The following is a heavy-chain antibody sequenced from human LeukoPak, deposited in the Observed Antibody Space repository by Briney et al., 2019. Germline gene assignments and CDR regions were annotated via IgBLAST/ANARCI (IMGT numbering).Heavy chain of an antibody. Sequence: GGSLRLSCAASGFTLSSYAMHWVRQAPGKGLEYVSAISSNGGSTYYANSVKGRFTISRDNSKNTLYLQMGSLRAEDMAVYYCARTAGDCSGGSCYLPYDYWGQGTLVTVSS. CDR3: ARTAGDCSGGSCYLPYDY. CDR2: ISSNGGST. D-gene: IGHD2-15*01. V-gene: IGHV3-64*01. J-gene: IGHJ4*02. CDR1: GFTLSSYA.